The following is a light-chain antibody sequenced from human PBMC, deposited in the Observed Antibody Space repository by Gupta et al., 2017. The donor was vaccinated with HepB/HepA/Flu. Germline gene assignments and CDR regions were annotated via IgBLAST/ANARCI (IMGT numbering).Light chain of an antibody. V-gene: IGLV2-23*02. CDR3: CSYAGSITLGV. Sequence: QSALTQPASVSGSPGQSITISCTGTSSDVGSYNLVSWYQQHPGKAPKLIISDVTKRPSGVSNRFSGSKSGNTASLTISGLQAEDEADYYCCSYAGSITLGVFGGGTMLTVL. CDR1: SSDVGSYNL. J-gene: IGLJ3*02. CDR2: DVT.